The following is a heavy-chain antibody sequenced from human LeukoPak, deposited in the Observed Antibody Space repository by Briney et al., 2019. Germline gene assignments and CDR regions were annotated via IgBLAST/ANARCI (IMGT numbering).Heavy chain of an antibody. CDR1: GGSISSYY. CDR2: IYYSGST. J-gene: IGHJ3*02. CDR3: ARHFRTGGRSTDAFDI. Sequence: SETLSLTCTVSGGSISSYYWSWIRQPPWKELEWIGYIYYSGSTNYNPSLKSRVTISVDTSKNQFSLKLSSVTAAGTAVYYCARHFRTGGRSTDAFDIWGQGTMVTVSS. D-gene: IGHD2-15*01. V-gene: IGHV4-59*08.